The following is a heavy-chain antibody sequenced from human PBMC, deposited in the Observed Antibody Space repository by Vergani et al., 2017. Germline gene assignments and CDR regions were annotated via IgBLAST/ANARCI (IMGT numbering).Heavy chain of an antibody. Sequence: QVQLVESGGGVVQRGGSLRLSCATSGFTLSNYDMQWIRQGPGKGLEFVAFIQFDGSNQYYADSVKGRFTLSRDFSKNTLYLQMNSLRAEDTAVYYCAKTSLVVVMDAFDIWGQGTMVTVSS. CDR1: GFTLSNYD. J-gene: IGHJ3*02. CDR2: IQFDGSNQ. V-gene: IGHV3-30*02. D-gene: IGHD3-22*01. CDR3: AKTSLVVVMDAFDI.